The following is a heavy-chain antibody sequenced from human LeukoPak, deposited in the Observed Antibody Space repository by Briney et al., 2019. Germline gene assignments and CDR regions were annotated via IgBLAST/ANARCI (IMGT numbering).Heavy chain of an antibody. D-gene: IGHD1-26*01. V-gene: IGHV4-39*01. CDR2: LYYAGST. CDR3: ASDFSGTYYHFDY. Sequence: PAETLSLTCTVSGGSISSSAYYWRPIRQPPGRGLDWIGSLYYAGSTYYNPALKSRVTISVDTSKNQFYLNLCSVTAADTAVYYCASDFSGTYYHFDYWGQGTRVSVSS. CDR1: GGSISSSAYY. J-gene: IGHJ4*02.